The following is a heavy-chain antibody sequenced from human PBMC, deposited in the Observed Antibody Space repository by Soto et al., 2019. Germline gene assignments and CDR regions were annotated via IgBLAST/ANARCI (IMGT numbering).Heavy chain of an antibody. J-gene: IGHJ6*02. Sequence: PGESLKSAGKGSGYSFTIHCINWVRQMPGKGLEWMGKIDPSDSYTNYSPSFQGHVTISADKSISTAYLQWSSLKASDTAMYYCARWYSSSSPVWGQGTTVTVSS. D-gene: IGHD6-6*01. CDR1: GYSFTIHC. CDR3: ARWYSSSSPV. CDR2: IDPSDSYT. V-gene: IGHV5-10-1*01.